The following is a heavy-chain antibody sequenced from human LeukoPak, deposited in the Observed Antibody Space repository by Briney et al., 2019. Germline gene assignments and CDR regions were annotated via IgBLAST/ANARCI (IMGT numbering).Heavy chain of an antibody. J-gene: IGHJ4*02. CDR2: ISWNSGGI. V-gene: IGHV3-9*01. CDR3: AKDIAGSFDY. Sequence: PGGSLRLSCAASGFTFDDYAMHWVRQAPGKGLEWVSGISWNSGGIGYADSVKGRFTTSRDNAKNSLYLQMNSLRAEDTALYYCAKDIAGSFDYWGQGTLVTVSS. CDR1: GFTFDDYA.